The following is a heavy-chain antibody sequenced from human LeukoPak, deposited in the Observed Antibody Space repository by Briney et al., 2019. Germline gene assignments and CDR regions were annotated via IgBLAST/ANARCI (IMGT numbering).Heavy chain of an antibody. D-gene: IGHD2-2*01. V-gene: IGHV3-11*01. J-gene: IGHJ4*02. CDR2: IISSGSTI. CDR3: ARAEARSYQLPTPFDY. Sequence: GGSLRLSGAASGFTFIDYYMSWIGQAPGKGLKGFSYIISSGSTIYYADSVKGRFTISRDNAKNSLYLQMNSLRAEDTAVYYCARAEARSYQLPTPFDYWGQGTLVTVSS. CDR1: GFTFIDYY.